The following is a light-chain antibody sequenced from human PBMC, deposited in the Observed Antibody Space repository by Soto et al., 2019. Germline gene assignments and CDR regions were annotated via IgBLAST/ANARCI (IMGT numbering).Light chain of an antibody. V-gene: IGKV1-39*01. J-gene: IGKJ5*01. CDR2: AAS. CDR3: QQSYSTLLIT. CDR1: QSISTY. Sequence: DIQMTQSPSSLSASVGDRVTITCQASQSISTYLNWYQQKPGKAPKLLIYAASSLQSGVPSRFSGSGYGTAYTSPISSRQPDDFSTYYCQQSYSTLLITFGQGTRLEI.